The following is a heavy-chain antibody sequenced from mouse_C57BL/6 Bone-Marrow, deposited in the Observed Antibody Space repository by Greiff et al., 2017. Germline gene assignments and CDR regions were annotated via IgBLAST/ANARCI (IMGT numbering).Heavy chain of an antibody. CDR3: ARPFHYYGYFDY. J-gene: IGHJ2*01. CDR1: GYAISSYR. V-gene: IGHV1-80*01. D-gene: IGHD1-2*01. Sequence: QVQLQQSGAELVKPGASVKISCKASGYAISSYRMNWVKQRPGKGLEGIGPIYPGDGDTNYNGKFKGKATLTADKSSSTAYMQLSSLTSEDSAVYFCARPFHYYGYFDYWGQGTTLTVSS. CDR2: IYPGDGDT.